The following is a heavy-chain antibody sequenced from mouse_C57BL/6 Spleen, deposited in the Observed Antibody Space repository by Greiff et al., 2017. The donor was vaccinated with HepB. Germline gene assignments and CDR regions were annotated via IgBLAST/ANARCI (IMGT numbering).Heavy chain of an antibody. D-gene: IGHD1-1*01. CDR3: ARDDYGSSYGYFDV. CDR2: ISYSGST. Sequence: DVQLQESGPGMVKPSQSLSLTCTVTGYSITSGYDWHWIRHFPGNKLEWMGYISYSGSTNYNPSLKSRISITHDTSKNHFFLKLNSVTTEDTATYYCARDDYGSSYGYFDVWGTGTTVTVSS. CDR1: GYSITSGYD. J-gene: IGHJ1*03. V-gene: IGHV3-1*01.